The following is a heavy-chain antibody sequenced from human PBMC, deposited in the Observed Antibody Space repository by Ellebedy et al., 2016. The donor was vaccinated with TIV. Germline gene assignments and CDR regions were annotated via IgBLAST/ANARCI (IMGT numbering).Heavy chain of an antibody. CDR3: ARKIFVSYETTGRRGDDDYSAMDV. CDR2: IQHRGRT. D-gene: IGHD4-11*01. V-gene: IGHV4-4*02. J-gene: IGHJ6*02. CDR1: GGSITRSNW. Sequence: MPSETLSLTCVVSGGSITRSNWWSWVRQPPGKGLEWIGEIQHRGRTLYSPSLKSRVIISVEKTKNQFSLQLRSVTAADTAIYYCARKIFVSYETTGRRGDDDYSAMDVWGQGTAVMVSS.